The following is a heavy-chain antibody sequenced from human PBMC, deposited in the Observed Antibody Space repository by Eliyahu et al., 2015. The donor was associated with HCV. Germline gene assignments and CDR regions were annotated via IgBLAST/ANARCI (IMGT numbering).Heavy chain of an antibody. CDR1: GGSFSGYY. V-gene: IGHV4-34*01. J-gene: IGHJ4*02. CDR2: INHSGSP. D-gene: IGHD5-12*01. Sequence: QVQLQQWGAGLLKPSETLSLTCAVYGGSFSGYYWSWIRQPPGKGLEWIGEINHSGSPQHNPSLKSRVTISVDTSKNQFSLKLSSVTAADTAVYYCARGRWLHGYFDYWGQGTLVTVSS. CDR3: ARGRWLHGYFDY.